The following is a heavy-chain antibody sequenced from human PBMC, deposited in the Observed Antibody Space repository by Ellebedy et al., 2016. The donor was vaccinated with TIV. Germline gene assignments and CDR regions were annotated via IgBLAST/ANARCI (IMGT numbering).Heavy chain of an antibody. D-gene: IGHD1-7*01. Sequence: GESLKISCAASGITLSNAWMNWVRQAPGKGLEWVGRIKSKTDGGTTDYAAPVKGRFTISRDDSKNTLYLQMNSLKTEDTAVYYCTTSGLWPNWNYDWFDPWGQGTLVTVSS. CDR2: IKSKTDGGTT. CDR3: TTSGLWPNWNYDWFDP. V-gene: IGHV3-15*07. J-gene: IGHJ5*02. CDR1: GITLSNAW.